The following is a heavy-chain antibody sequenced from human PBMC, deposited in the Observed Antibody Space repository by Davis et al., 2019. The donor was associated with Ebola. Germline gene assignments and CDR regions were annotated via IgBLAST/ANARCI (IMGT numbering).Heavy chain of an antibody. CDR2: INQDGSEE. V-gene: IGHV3-7*03. Sequence: GESLKISCAVSGFTFSNFWMTWVRQAPGKGLEWVANINQDGSEENYVDSVRGRFTISRDSTQNTLYLQMNSLRVDDTAVYYCARDQQLFFWGQGTLVTVSS. CDR1: GFTFSNFW. D-gene: IGHD1-1*01. CDR3: ARDQQLFF. J-gene: IGHJ1*01.